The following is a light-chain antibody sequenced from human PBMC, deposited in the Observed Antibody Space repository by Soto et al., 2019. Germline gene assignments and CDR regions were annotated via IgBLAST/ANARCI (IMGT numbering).Light chain of an antibody. V-gene: IGKV3-20*01. Sequence: DTVLTQSPGTLSLSPGERATLSCRASQGVKNNYLRWYQQKPGQAPRLLIYAASGKATGIPDRFSGSGSGTDFTLTISRREPEDCAVYYCHQYTSSPRTFGQGTKVEIK. CDR3: HQYTSSPRT. CDR2: AAS. CDR1: QGVKNNY. J-gene: IGKJ1*01.